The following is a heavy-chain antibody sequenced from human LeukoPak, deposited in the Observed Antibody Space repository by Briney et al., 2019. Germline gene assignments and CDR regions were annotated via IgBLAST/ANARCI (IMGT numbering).Heavy chain of an antibody. J-gene: IGHJ4*02. Sequence: GGSLRLSSAASGFTFSSYAMSWVRQAPGKGLEWVSSVSGSGGSTYYADSVKGRFTISRGNSKSTLFLQMNSLRAEDTAVYYCAKSSYYDSSGYYREYYFDYWGQGTLVTVSS. CDR3: AKSSYYDSSGYYREYYFDY. D-gene: IGHD3-22*01. CDR1: GFTFSSYA. CDR2: VSGSGGST. V-gene: IGHV3-23*01.